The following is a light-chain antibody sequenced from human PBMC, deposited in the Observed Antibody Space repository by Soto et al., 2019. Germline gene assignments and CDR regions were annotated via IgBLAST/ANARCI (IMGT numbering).Light chain of an antibody. CDR3: SSYTSSNTLV. V-gene: IGLV2-14*01. Sequence: QPVLTQPASVSGSPGQSITISCTGTSSDVGGYNSVSWYQQHPGKAPKVMIYDVTNRPSGISIRFSGSKSGNTASLTISGLQAEDEADYYCSSYTSSNTLVFGGGTKLTVL. CDR1: SSDVGGYNS. CDR2: DVT. J-gene: IGLJ2*01.